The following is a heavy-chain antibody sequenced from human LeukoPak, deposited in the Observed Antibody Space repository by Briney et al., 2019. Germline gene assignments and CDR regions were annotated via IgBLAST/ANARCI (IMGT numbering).Heavy chain of an antibody. V-gene: IGHV4-31*03. Sequence: SETLSLTCTVSGGSISSGGYYWSWIRQHPGKGLEWIGYIYYSGSTYYNPSLKSRVTISVDTSKNQFSLKLSSVTAADTAVYYCVRTLRFLEWLSLDDAFDIWGQGTMVTVSS. CDR1: GGSISSGGYY. D-gene: IGHD3-3*01. CDR3: VRTLRFLEWLSLDDAFDI. J-gene: IGHJ3*02. CDR2: IYYSGST.